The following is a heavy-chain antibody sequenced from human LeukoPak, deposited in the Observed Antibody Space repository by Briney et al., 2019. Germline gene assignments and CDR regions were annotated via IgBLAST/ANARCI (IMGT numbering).Heavy chain of an antibody. J-gene: IGHJ4*02. CDR3: ARVRGWLRSHYFDY. D-gene: IGHD5-12*01. V-gene: IGHV4-59*12. CDR1: GGSISSYY. Sequence: SETLSLTCTVSGGSISSYYWSWIRQPPGKGLEWIGYIYYSGSTYYNPSLKSRVTISVDTSKNQFSLKLSSVTAADTAVYYCARVRGWLRSHYFDYWGQGTLVTVSS. CDR2: IYYSGST.